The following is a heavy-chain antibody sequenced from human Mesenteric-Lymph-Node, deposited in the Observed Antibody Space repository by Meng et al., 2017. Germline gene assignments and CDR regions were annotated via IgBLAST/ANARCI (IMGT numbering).Heavy chain of an antibody. CDR1: GDSISSHEYY. D-gene: IGHD1-26*01. J-gene: IGHJ4*02. V-gene: IGHV3-7*01. CDR2: IKQDGSEK. CDR3: ARDGTGSYYAY. Sequence: ETLSLTCSVSGDSISSHEYYWSWIRQPPGKGLEWVANIKQDGSEKHYVDSVEGRFTISRDNAKSSLYLQMNSLRAEDTAVYYCARDGTGSYYAYWGQGTLVTVSS.